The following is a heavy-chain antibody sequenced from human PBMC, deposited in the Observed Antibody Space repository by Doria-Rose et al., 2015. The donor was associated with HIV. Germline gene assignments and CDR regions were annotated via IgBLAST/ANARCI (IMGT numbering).Heavy chain of an antibody. V-gene: IGHV2-26*01. CDR1: GVSLSSPGMG. J-gene: IGHJ4*02. D-gene: IGHD6-13*01. CDR2: IFSDDER. CDR3: ARIKSSRWYHKYYFDF. Sequence: QESGPVPVKPTETLTLTCTVSGVSLSSPGMGVSCIRQPPGKALEWLANIFSDDERAYKTSLKSRLTISRGTSKSQVVLTMTDMDPVDTATYYCARIKSSRWYHKYYFDFWGQGTLVIVSA.